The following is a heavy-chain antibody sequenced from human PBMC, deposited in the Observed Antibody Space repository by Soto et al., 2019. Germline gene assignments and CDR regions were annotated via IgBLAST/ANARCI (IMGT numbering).Heavy chain of an antibody. J-gene: IGHJ6*02. V-gene: IGHV1-18*01. CDR3: AREWANNTVIGGVTYRYYHGMDV. D-gene: IGHD3-16*01. CDR1: GYTFTSYG. Sequence: ASVKVSCKASGYTFTSYGISWVRQAPGQGLEWMGRISANSGTTRYAQNFQSRVTLTRDTSTSTVYMELTGLRSEDSAVYYCAREWANNTVIGGVTYRYYHGMDVWGQGTTVTVSS. CDR2: ISANSGTT.